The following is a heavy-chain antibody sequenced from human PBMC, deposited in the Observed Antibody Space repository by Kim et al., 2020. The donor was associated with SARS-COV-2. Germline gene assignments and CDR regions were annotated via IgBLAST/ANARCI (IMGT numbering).Heavy chain of an antibody. CDR1: GGSFSGYY. CDR2: INHSGST. CDR3: ARGRGLRGSGWYGYFDY. D-gene: IGHD6-19*01. Sequence: SETLSLTCAVYGGSFSGYYWSWIRQPPGKGLEWIGEINHSGSTNYNPSLKSRVTISVDTSKNQFSLKLSSVTAADTAVYYCARGRGLRGSGWYGYFDYWG. J-gene: IGHJ4*01. V-gene: IGHV4-34*01.